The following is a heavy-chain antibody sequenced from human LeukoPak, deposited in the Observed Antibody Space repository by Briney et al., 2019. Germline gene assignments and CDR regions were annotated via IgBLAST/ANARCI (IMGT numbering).Heavy chain of an antibody. CDR2: IRYDGSNK. D-gene: IGHD3-10*01. V-gene: IGHV3-30*02. Sequence: GGSLRLSCAASGFTFSSYGMHWVRQAPGKGLEWVAFIRYDGSNKYYADSVKGRFTISRDNSKNTLYLQMNSLRAEDTAVYYCANSGPMVRGVIPPHWGQGTLVTVSS. J-gene: IGHJ4*02. CDR1: GFTFSSYG. CDR3: ANSGPMVRGVIPPH.